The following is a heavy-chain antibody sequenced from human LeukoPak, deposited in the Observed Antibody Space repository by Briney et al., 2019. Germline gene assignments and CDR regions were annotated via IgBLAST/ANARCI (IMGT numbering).Heavy chain of an antibody. CDR3: ARELRAVADPSDLYYYYYGMDV. V-gene: IGHV3-48*03. J-gene: IGHJ6*02. Sequence: PGGSLRLSCAASGFTFSSYEMNWVRQAPGKGLEWVSYISSSGSTIYYADSVKGRFTISRDNAKNSLYLQMNSLRAEDTAAYYCARELRAVADPSDLYYYYYGMDVWGQGTTVTVSS. CDR1: GFTFSSYE. CDR2: ISSSGSTI. D-gene: IGHD6-19*01.